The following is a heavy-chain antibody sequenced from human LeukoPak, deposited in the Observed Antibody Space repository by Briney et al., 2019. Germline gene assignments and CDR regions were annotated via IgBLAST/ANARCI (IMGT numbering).Heavy chain of an antibody. J-gene: IGHJ4*02. CDR1: GFSFSNYW. V-gene: IGHV3-74*01. Sequence: GGSLRLSCAASGFSFSNYWMHWVRQAPGKGLVWVTRMNSDGSATYYADSVQGQFTISRDNAKNTLYLQMNSLRAEGTAMYFCAKGPNYFDSWGQGTLVTVSS. CDR2: MNSDGSAT. CDR3: AKGPNYFDS.